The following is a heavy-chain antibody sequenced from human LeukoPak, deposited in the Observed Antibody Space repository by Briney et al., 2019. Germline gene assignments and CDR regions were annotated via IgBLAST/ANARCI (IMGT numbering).Heavy chain of an antibody. CDR2: INNDGGTT. CDR1: GFTFSRHW. V-gene: IGHV3-74*01. CDR3: ARRMAVAGTSPFDY. J-gene: IGHJ4*02. Sequence: GGSLRLSCAASGFTFSRHWMHWVRQAPGKGLVWVSRINNDGGTTIYADSVKGRFTISRDNAKNTLYLQMSSLRAEDTAVYYCARRMAVAGTSPFDYWGQGTLVTVSS. D-gene: IGHD6-19*01.